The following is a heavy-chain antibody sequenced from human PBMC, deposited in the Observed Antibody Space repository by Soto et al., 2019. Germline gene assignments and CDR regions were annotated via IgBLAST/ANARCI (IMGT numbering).Heavy chain of an antibody. D-gene: IGHD1-26*01. V-gene: IGHV1-18*01. Sequence: ASVKVSCKASGYTFTSYGISWVRQAPGQGLEWMGWISAYNGNTNYAQKLQGRVTMTTDTSTSTAYMELRSLRSDDTAVYYCASHKVGATSSYYYGMDVWGQGTTVTVSS. CDR1: GYTFTSYG. J-gene: IGHJ6*02. CDR2: ISAYNGNT. CDR3: ASHKVGATSSYYYGMDV.